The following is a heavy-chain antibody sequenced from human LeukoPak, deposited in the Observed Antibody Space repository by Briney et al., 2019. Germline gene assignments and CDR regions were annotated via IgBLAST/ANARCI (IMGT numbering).Heavy chain of an antibody. V-gene: IGHV3-30-3*01. J-gene: IGHJ5*02. CDR1: GFTFSSYA. CDR3: ARDLTAVVRISWWFDP. D-gene: IGHD4-23*01. CDR2: ISYDGSNK. Sequence: GGSLRLSCAASGFTFSSYAMHWVRQAPGKGLEWVAVISYDGSNKYYADSVKGRFTISRDNSKNTLYLQMNSLRAEDTAVYYCARDLTAVVRISWWFDPWGQGTLVTVPS.